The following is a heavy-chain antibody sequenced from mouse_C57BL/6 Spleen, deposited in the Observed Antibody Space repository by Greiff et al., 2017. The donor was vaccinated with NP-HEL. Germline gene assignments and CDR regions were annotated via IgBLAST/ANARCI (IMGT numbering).Heavy chain of an antibody. D-gene: IGHD3-2*02. CDR3: ARVKDSSGYLAWFAY. Sequence: EVKLVESGGDLVKPGGSLKLSCAASGFTFSSYGMSWVRQTPDKRLEWVATISSGGSYTYYPDSVKGRFTISRDNAKNTLYLQMSRLKSEDTAMYYCARVKDSSGYLAWFAYWGKGTLVTVSA. CDR2: ISSGGSYT. CDR1: GFTFSSYG. J-gene: IGHJ3*01. V-gene: IGHV5-6*01.